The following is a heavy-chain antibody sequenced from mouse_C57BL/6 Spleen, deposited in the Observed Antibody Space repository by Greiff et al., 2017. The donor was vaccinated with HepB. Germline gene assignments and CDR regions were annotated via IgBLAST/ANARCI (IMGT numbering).Heavy chain of an antibody. J-gene: IGHJ4*01. V-gene: IGHV5-9-1*02. CDR1: GFTFSSYA. D-gene: IGHD1-1*01. CDR2: ISSGGDYI. CDR3: TREGIYYYGSSYGAMDY. Sequence: EVQRVESGEGLVKPGGSLKLSCAASGFTFSSYAMSWVRQTPEKRLEWVAYISSGGDYIYYADTVKGRFTISRDNARNTLYLQMSSLKSEDTAMYYCTREGIYYYGSSYGAMDYWGQGTSVTVSS.